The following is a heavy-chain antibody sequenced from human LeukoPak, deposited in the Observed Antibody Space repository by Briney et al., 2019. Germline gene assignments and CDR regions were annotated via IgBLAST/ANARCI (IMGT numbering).Heavy chain of an antibody. CDR3: ARLYGNYQNYFDY. J-gene: IGHJ4*02. CDR2: INHSGST. CDR1: GGSFSGYY. Sequence: SETLSLTCAVYGGSFSGYYWSWIRQPPGKGLEWIGEINHSGSTNYNPSLKSRVTISVDTSKNQFSLKLRSVTAADTAVYYCARLYGNYQNYFDYWGQGTLVTVSS. V-gene: IGHV4-34*01. D-gene: IGHD1-7*01.